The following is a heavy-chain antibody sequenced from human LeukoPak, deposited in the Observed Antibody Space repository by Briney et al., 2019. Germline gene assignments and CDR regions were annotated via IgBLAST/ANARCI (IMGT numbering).Heavy chain of an antibody. V-gene: IGHV4-59*01. Sequence: SETLSLTCTVSGGSISSYYWSWIRQPPGKGLEWIGYIYYSGSTNYNPSLKSRVTISVDTSKNQFSLKLSSVTAADTAVYYCARVIGDYYDSSGYYLTYYYYYMDVWGKGTTVTISS. D-gene: IGHD3-22*01. CDR3: ARVIGDYYDSSGYYLTYYYYYMDV. CDR1: GGSISSYY. J-gene: IGHJ6*03. CDR2: IYYSGST.